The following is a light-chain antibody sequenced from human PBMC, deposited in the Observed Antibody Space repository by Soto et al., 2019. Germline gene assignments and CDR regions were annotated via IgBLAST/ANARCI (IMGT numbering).Light chain of an antibody. J-gene: IGLJ1*01. CDR3: QSYDSSLSACV. Sequence: QSVLTQPPSVSGAPGQRVTISCTGSSSNIGAGYDVHWYQQLPGTAPKLLIYGNINRPSGVPDRFSGSKSGTSASLAITGLQAEDEADYDCQSYDSSLSACVFGTGTKVTVL. CDR1: SSNIGAGYD. CDR2: GNI. V-gene: IGLV1-40*01.